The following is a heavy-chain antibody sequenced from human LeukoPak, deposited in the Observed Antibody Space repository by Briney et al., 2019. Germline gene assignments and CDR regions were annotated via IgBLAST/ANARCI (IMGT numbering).Heavy chain of an antibody. V-gene: IGHV1-2*02. J-gene: IGHJ5*02. D-gene: IGHD1-26*01. CDR1: GYTFTGYY. CDR2: INPHTGGT. CDR3: ARDNSVGETAWWFDP. Sequence: ASVKVSCKASGYTFTGYYMHWVRQAPGQGLEWMGWINPHTGGTNYAQKFQGRVTMTRDTSISTAYMELSGLTSDDTAMYYCARDNSVGETAWWFDPWGQGTLVTVSS.